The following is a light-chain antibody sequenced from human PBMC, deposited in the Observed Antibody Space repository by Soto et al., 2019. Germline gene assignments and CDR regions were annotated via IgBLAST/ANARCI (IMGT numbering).Light chain of an antibody. CDR2: EVS. Sequence: QSALTQPASVSGSPGQSITISCTGTSSDIGYYNYVSWYQQHPGKVPKLMIYEVSSRPSGISNRFSGSKSGNTASLTISGLQAEDEADYYCSSYTTSSTLVVFGGGTKLTVL. CDR1: SSDIGYYNY. CDR3: SSYTTSSTLVV. J-gene: IGLJ2*01. V-gene: IGLV2-14*01.